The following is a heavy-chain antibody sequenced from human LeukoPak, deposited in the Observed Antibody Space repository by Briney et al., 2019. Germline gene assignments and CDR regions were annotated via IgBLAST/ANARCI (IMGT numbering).Heavy chain of an antibody. D-gene: IGHD1-26*01. CDR3: ARDDEWELGNWFDP. J-gene: IGHJ5*02. CDR2: IYTSGST. Sequence: SETLSLTCTVSGGSISSYYWSWIRQPAGKGLEWIGRIYTSGSTNYNPSLKSRVTMSVDTSKNQFSLKLSSGTAADTAVYYCARDDEWELGNWFDPWGQGTLVTVSS. CDR1: GGSISSYY. V-gene: IGHV4-4*07.